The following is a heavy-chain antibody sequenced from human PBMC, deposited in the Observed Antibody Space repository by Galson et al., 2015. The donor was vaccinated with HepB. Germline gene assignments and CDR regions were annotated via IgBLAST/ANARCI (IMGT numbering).Heavy chain of an antibody. Sequence: SETLSHTCTVSGGSVSDSYWGWLRQSAETGLEFMGPIYSDGTTNYNPSLRRRVTMSVDASKNHFSLILRSVTASDTAIYYCARDWSDSDFHYDSWGQGILVTVSS. CDR2: IYSDGTT. CDR1: GGSVSDSY. J-gene: IGHJ4*02. V-gene: IGHV4-4*07. D-gene: IGHD3-3*01. CDR3: ARDWSDSDFHYDS.